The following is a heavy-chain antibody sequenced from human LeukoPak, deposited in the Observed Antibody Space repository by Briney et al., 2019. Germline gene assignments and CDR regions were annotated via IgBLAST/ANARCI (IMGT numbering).Heavy chain of an antibody. CDR2: ISSNGDTT. Sequence: GGSLRLSCSASGFIFSSYTMQWVRHAPGKGLEYVSAISSNGDTTYYVTSVKGRFTISRDNSKDTLYLQVGSLRAEDTAVYYCARSVPAAMSAFDIWGQGTMVTVSS. CDR3: ARSVPAAMSAFDI. D-gene: IGHD2-2*01. J-gene: IGHJ3*02. CDR1: GFIFSSYT. V-gene: IGHV3-64*01.